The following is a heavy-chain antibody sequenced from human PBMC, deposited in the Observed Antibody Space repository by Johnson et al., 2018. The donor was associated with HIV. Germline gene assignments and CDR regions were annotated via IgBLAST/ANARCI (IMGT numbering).Heavy chain of an antibody. CDR2: ISYDGSNK. Sequence: QVQLVESGGGVAQPGRSLRLSCAASGFRFSRYGMHWVRQAPGKGLEWVAVISYDGSNKYYPDSVKGRFAISRDNSKNTLYLQMNSLRAEDTALYYCARGVPWSGSDAFDVWGQGTMVTVSS. D-gene: IGHD3-3*01. V-gene: IGHV3-30*03. CDR1: GFRFSRYG. J-gene: IGHJ3*01. CDR3: ARGVPWSGSDAFDV.